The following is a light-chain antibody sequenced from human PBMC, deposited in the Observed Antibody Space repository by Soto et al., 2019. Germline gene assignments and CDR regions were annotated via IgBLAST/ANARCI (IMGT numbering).Light chain of an antibody. CDR1: SSDVGYYNY. CDR3: SSFTSTITYV. J-gene: IGLJ1*01. V-gene: IGLV2-14*01. Sequence: QSVLTQPASVSGSPGQSITISCTGTSSDVGYYNYVSWYQQHPGKAPKLIIYEVNNRPSGVSHRFSGSKSGNTASLTISGLQPEDEADYSCSSFTSTITYVFGSGTKVTVL. CDR2: EVN.